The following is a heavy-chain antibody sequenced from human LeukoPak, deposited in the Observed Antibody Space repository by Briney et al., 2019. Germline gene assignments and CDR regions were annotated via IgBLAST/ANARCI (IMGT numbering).Heavy chain of an antibody. CDR1: GYTFASYD. CDR3: ARWDCSSTSCYRNYYYYGMDV. V-gene: IGHV1-8*01. CDR2: MNPNSGNT. Sequence: ASVKVSCKASGYTFASYDINWVRQATGQGLEWMGWMNPNSGNTGYAQKFQGRVTMTRNTSISTAYMELSSLRSEDTAVYYCARWDCSSTSCYRNYYYYGMDVWGQGTTVTVSS. D-gene: IGHD2-2*02. J-gene: IGHJ6*02.